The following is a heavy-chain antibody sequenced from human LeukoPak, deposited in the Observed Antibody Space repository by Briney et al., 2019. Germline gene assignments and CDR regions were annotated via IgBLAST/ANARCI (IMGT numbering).Heavy chain of an antibody. Sequence: PSETLSLTCTVSGVSIRSSNYYWGWIRQPPGKGLEWIGTFDYRGSTYYNPSLKSRVTISVDTSKNQFSLKLSSVTAADTAVYYCARYCSSTSCYEDGMDVWGQGTTVTVSS. CDR2: FDYRGST. CDR1: GVSIRSSNYY. CDR3: ARYCSSTSCYEDGMDV. J-gene: IGHJ6*02. D-gene: IGHD2-2*01. V-gene: IGHV4-39*07.